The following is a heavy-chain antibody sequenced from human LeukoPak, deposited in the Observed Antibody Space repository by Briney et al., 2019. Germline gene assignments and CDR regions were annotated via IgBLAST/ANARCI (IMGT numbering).Heavy chain of an antibody. V-gene: IGHV4-34*01. CDR1: GGSFSGYY. CDR2: INHSGST. J-gene: IGHJ5*02. D-gene: IGHD3-10*01. Sequence: SETLSLTCAVYGGSFSGYYWSWIRQPPGKGLEWIGEINHSGSTNYNPSLKSRVTISVDTSKNQCSLKLSSVTAADTAVYYCAREKRFTMVRGVISPWGQGTLVTVSS. CDR3: AREKRFTMVRGVISP.